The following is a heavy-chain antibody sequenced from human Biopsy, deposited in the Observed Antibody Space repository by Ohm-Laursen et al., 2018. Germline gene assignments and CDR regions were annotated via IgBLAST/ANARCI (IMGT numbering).Heavy chain of an antibody. CDR1: GFRFDNTG. Sequence: RSLRLSCAASGFRFDNTGMHWVRQGPGKGLEWVAGISWSSDSITYAKSVTGRFTISSDNGENSLYLQMNSLRPEDTALYYCTKNTQWEGSGYLDAFHIWGHGAMVTVSS. D-gene: IGHD3-22*01. CDR3: TKNTQWEGSGYLDAFHI. CDR2: ISWSSDSI. V-gene: IGHV3-9*01. J-gene: IGHJ3*02.